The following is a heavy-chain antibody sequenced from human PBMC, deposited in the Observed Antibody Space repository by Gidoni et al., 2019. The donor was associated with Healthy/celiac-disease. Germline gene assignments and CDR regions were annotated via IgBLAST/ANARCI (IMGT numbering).Heavy chain of an antibody. J-gene: IGHJ5*02. CDR2: ISGSGGST. D-gene: IGHD2-2*01. Sequence: EVQLLESGGGLVQPGGSLRLSCAASGFTFSSYAMSWVRQAPGKGLEWVSAISGSGGSTYYADSVKGRFTISRDNSKNTLYLQMNSLRAEDTAVYYCAKDTVPNPRYCSSTSCYPALGSWFDPWGQGTLVTVSS. V-gene: IGHV3-23*01. CDR3: AKDTVPNPRYCSSTSCYPALGSWFDP. CDR1: GFTFSSYA.